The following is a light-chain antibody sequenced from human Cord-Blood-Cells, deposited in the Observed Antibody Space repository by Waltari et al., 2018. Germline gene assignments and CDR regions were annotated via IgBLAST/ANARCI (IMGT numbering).Light chain of an antibody. CDR2: DVS. V-gene: IGLV2-14*01. Sequence: QSALTQPASVSGSPGQSITISCTGTSSDVGGYHHVSWYQQHPGKAPKLMIYDVSKRPSGVSNRFSGSKSGNTASLTISGLQAEDEADYYCSSYTSSSVFGTGTKVTVL. J-gene: IGLJ1*01. CDR3: SSYTSSSV. CDR1: SSDVGGYHH.